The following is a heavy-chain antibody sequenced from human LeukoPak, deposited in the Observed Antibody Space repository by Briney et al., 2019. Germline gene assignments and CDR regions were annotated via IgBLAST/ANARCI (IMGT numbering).Heavy chain of an antibody. CDR1: GGSISSSSYY. J-gene: IGHJ4*02. CDR3: ARRKRGSSYGFDY. D-gene: IGHD5-18*01. V-gene: IGHV4-39*01. CDR2: IYYSGST. Sequence: SETLSLTCTVSGGSISSSSYYWVWIRQPPGKGLEWIGSIYYSGSTHYNPSLKSRVTISVDTSKNQFSLKLTSVTAADTAVYYCARRKRGSSYGFDYWGQGTLVTVSS.